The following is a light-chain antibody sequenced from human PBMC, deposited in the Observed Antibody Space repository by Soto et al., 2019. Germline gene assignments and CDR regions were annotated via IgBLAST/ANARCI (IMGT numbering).Light chain of an antibody. V-gene: IGKV3-15*01. Sequence: MTQSPSTLSGSVGDRVTITCRASQTISSWLAWYQQKPGQPPRLLIYGASTRATGVPARFSGSGSGTAFTLTISSLQSEDFAVYYCQQYYNWPPARTFGQGTKVDIK. CDR1: QTISSW. CDR2: GAS. CDR3: QQYYNWPPART. J-gene: IGKJ1*01.